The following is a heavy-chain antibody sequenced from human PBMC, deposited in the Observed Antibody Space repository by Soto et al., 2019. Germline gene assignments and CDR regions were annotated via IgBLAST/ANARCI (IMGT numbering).Heavy chain of an antibody. CDR1: GFTFSSHA. V-gene: IGHV3-30*04. D-gene: IGHD3-10*01. CDR3: ARVGAYFGEFDYFDY. CDR2: ITYDGSKQ. Sequence: QVQLVESGGGVVQPGWSLRLSCAASGFTFSSHAMHWVRQAPGKGLEWVAVITYDGSKQYYADSVKGRFTLSRDNSKNTLYLQMNGLRAEDTAVYYCARVGAYFGEFDYFDYWGQGALVTVSS. J-gene: IGHJ4*02.